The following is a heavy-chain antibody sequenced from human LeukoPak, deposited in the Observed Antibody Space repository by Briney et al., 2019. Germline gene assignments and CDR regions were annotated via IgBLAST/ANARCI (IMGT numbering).Heavy chain of an antibody. CDR2: INPSGGST. D-gene: IGHD2-8*01. Sequence: ASVKVSCTASGYTFTSYYMHWVRQAPGQGLEWMGIINPSGGSTNYAQKFQGRVTMTRDTSTSTVYMELSSLRSEDTAVYYCASSKGYYDAFDIWGQGTMVTVSS. J-gene: IGHJ3*02. V-gene: IGHV1-46*01. CDR3: ASSKGYYDAFDI. CDR1: GYTFTSYY.